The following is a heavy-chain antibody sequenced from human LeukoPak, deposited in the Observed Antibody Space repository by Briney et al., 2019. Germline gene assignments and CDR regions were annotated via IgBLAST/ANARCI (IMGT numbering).Heavy chain of an antibody. D-gene: IGHD3-22*01. CDR2: ISNYNGDT. V-gene: IGHV1-18*01. Sequence: ASVKVSCKASASIFTFSDYDIRWGRQAPGQGLEWMGWISNYNGDTNYEQKFQGRVTMTTETSSSTVYMELRSLRFDDTAVYYCARDAPNYYDSSGHLNYWGQGTLVTVSS. CDR3: ARDAPNYYDSSGHLNY. J-gene: IGHJ4*02. CDR1: ASIFTFSDYD.